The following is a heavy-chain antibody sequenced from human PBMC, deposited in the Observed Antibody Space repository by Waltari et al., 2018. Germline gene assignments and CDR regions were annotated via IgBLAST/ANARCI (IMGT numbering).Heavy chain of an antibody. J-gene: IGHJ4*02. D-gene: IGHD5-12*01. CDR2: IYYSGST. Sequence: QLQLQESGPGLVKPSETLSLTCTVSGGSISSSSYYWGWIRQPPGKGLEWIGSIYYSGSTYYNPSLKSRVTISVDTSKNQFSLKLSSVTAADTAVYYCARRRGYSGYEDFDYWGQGTLVTVSS. V-gene: IGHV4-39*01. CDR1: GGSISSSSYY. CDR3: ARRRGYSGYEDFDY.